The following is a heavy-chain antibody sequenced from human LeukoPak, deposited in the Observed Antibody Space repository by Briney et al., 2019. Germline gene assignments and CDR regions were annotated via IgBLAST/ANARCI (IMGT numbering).Heavy chain of an antibody. CDR1: GGTFSSCA. V-gene: IGHV1-69*01. CDR3: ARAEMATNPFDY. D-gene: IGHD5-24*01. Sequence: SVKVSCKASGGTFSSCAISWVRQAPGQGLEWMGGIIPIFGTANYAQKFQGRVTITADESTSTAYMELSSLRSEDTAVYYCARAEMATNPFDYWGQGTLVTVSS. CDR2: IIPIFGTA. J-gene: IGHJ4*02.